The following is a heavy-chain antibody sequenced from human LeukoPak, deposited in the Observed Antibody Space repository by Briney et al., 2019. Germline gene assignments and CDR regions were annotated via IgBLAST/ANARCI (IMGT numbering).Heavy chain of an antibody. CDR1: GFALSSYW. CDR3: ARAERSHDSSGYWNWYFDL. V-gene: IGHV3-74*01. Sequence: GGSLRLSCAASGFALSSYWMHWVRQAPGKGLVWVSRFNSDGSSTSYADSVKGRFTISRDNAKNTLYLQMNSLRAEDTAVYYCARAERSHDSSGYWNWYFDLWGRGTLVTVSS. D-gene: IGHD3-22*01. CDR2: FNSDGSST. J-gene: IGHJ2*01.